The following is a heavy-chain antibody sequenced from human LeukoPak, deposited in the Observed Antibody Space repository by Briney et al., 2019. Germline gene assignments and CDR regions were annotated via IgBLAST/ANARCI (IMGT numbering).Heavy chain of an antibody. CDR1: GFKFSSYW. CDR2: IYPGDSDT. V-gene: IGHV5-51*01. Sequence: GESLKISCKGSGFKFSSYWIGWVRQMPGKGLEWMGIIYPGDSDTKYSPSFQGRVSISADKSSSTAYLQWNSLAASDTAMYYCARHPEVTSSIFKGMDVWGQGTTVTVSS. J-gene: IGHJ6*02. D-gene: IGHD2-21*01. CDR3: ARHPEVTSSIFKGMDV.